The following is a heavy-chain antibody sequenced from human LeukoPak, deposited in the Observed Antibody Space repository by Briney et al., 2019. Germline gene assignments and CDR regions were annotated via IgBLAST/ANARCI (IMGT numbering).Heavy chain of an antibody. Sequence: ASVKVSCKASGYTFTGYYMHWVRQAPGQGLEWMGWINPNSGGTNYAQKFQGRVTMTRDTSISAAYMELSRLRSDDTALYYCARLYGDYVFDYWGQGTLVTVSS. D-gene: IGHD4-17*01. V-gene: IGHV1-2*02. CDR2: INPNSGGT. CDR1: GYTFTGYY. CDR3: ARLYGDYVFDY. J-gene: IGHJ4*02.